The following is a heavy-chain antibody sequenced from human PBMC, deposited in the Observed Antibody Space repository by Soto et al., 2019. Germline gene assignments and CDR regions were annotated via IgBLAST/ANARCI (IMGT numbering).Heavy chain of an antibody. Sequence: GGSLRLSCSASGFTFISYAMHWVRQAPGKGLEYVSAISSNGGSTYYADSVKGRFTISRDNSKNTLYLQMSSLRAEDTAVYYCVKPFRLQLERAINWFDPWGQGTLVNVSS. J-gene: IGHJ5*02. CDR2: ISSNGGST. D-gene: IGHD1-1*01. CDR3: VKPFRLQLERAINWFDP. CDR1: GFTFISYA. V-gene: IGHV3-64D*06.